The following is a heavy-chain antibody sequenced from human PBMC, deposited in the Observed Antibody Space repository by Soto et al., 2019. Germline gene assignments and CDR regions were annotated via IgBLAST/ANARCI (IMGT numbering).Heavy chain of an antibody. CDR1: GGSISSSS. CDR3: ARGYGDYDLRGFDY. J-gene: IGHJ4*02. V-gene: IGHV3-21*01. CDR2: ISSSSSYI. Sequence: ETLSLTCTVSGGSISSSSYYWGWIRQPPGKGLGWVSSISSSSSYIYYADSVKGRFTISRDNAKNSLYLQMNSLRAEDTAVYYCARGYGDYDLRGFDYWGQGTLVTVSS. D-gene: IGHD4-17*01.